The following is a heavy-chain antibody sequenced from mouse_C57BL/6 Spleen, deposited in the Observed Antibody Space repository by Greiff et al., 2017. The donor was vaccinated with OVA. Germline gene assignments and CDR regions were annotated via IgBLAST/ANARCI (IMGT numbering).Heavy chain of an antibody. CDR2: ISYDGSN. D-gene: IGHD4-1*01. Sequence: ESGPGLVKPSQSLSLTCSVTGYSITSGYYWNWIRQFPGNKLEWMGYISYDGSNNYNPSLKNRISITRDTSKNQFFLKLNSVTTEDTATYYGAKGGPWDYFDYWGQGTTLTVSS. J-gene: IGHJ2*01. CDR1: GYSITSGYY. V-gene: IGHV3-6*01. CDR3: AKGGPWDYFDY.